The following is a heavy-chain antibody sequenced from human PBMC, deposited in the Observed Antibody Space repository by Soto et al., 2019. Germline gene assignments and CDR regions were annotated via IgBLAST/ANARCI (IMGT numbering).Heavy chain of an antibody. CDR3: ARDLGGFSSSWYGRWFDP. Sequence: ASVKVSCKASGYTFTGYYMHWVRQAPGQGLEWMGWINPNSGGTNYAQKFQGRVTMTRDTSISTAYMELSRLRSDDTAVYYCARDLGGFSSSWYGRWFDPWGQGTLVTVSS. CDR1: GYTFTGYY. J-gene: IGHJ5*02. CDR2: INPNSGGT. D-gene: IGHD6-13*01. V-gene: IGHV1-2*02.